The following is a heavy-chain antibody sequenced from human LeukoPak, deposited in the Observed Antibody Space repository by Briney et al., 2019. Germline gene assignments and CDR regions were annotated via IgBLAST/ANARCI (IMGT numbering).Heavy chain of an antibody. D-gene: IGHD2-15*01. CDR3: ARQRGYCSGGSCYGGAFDI. CDR1: GASISSYF. CDR2: ISTTGST. Sequence: SETLSLTCTVSGASISSYFWSWIRQPAGKELEWIGRISTTGSTNYNPSLKSRVTISVDTSKNQFSLKLSSVTAADTAVYYCARQRGYCSGGSCYGGAFDIWGQGTMVTVSS. V-gene: IGHV4-4*07. J-gene: IGHJ3*02.